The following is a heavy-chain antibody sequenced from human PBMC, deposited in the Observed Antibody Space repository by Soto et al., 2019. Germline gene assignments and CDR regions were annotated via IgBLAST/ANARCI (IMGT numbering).Heavy chain of an antibody. CDR2: IIPIFGTA. V-gene: IGHV1-69*06. J-gene: IGHJ6*02. CDR1: VGTFSSYA. CDR3: ARDGEGYYDSSGYYPAPSYYGMDV. D-gene: IGHD3-22*01. Sequence: QVQLVQSGAEVKKPGSSVKVSCKASVGTFSSYAISWVRQSPGQGLEWMGGIIPIFGTANYAQKFQGRVTIPADKSTRTDYMEMSSLRSEATAVYYCARDGEGYYDSSGYYPAPSYYGMDVWGQGTTVTVSS.